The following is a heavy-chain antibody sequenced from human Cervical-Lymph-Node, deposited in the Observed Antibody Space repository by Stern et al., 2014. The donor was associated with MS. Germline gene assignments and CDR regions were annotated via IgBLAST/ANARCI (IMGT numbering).Heavy chain of an antibody. CDR1: GFTFSIFS. D-gene: IGHD4-17*01. V-gene: IGHV3-48*01. Sequence: EVQLLESGGGFVQTGGSLRLSCAASGFTFSIFSMTWVRQAQGKGLEGVSYMGSGSSTIYFSDSLKGRFTISRDNAKNSLYLQMNSLRVEDTAVYYCARASVKGIDPWCQGTLVTVSS. CDR3: ARASVKGIDP. CDR2: MGSGSSTI. J-gene: IGHJ5*02.